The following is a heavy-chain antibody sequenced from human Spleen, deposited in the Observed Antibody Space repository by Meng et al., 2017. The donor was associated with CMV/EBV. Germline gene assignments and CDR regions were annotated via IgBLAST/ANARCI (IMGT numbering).Heavy chain of an antibody. CDR2: IVVGSGNT. D-gene: IGHD5-18*01. Sequence: SVKVSCKASGFTFTSSAVQWVRQARGQRLEWIGWIVVGSGNTNYAQKFQERVTITRDMSTSTAYMELSSLRSEDTAVYYCARGGEEAMALFDSWGQGTLVTVSS. J-gene: IGHJ4*02. V-gene: IGHV1-58*01. CDR1: GFTFTSSA. CDR3: ARGGEEAMALFDS.